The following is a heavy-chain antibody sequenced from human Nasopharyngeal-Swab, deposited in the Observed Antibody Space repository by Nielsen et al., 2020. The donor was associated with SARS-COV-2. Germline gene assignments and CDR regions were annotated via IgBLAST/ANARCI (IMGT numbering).Heavy chain of an antibody. CDR3: AKDLVDYQHNGHYRPSAGNYFDP. J-gene: IGHJ5*02. Sequence: GASLTISCAASGFTFSTYAMRWVRQAPGKGLEWLSGISGRGGNTFYADSVKGRWTISRDNSKNTLYLQMDSLRAGDTALYYCAKDLVDYQHNGHYRPSAGNYFDPWGQGTLVTVSS. CDR1: GFTFSTYA. D-gene: IGHD3-10*01. V-gene: IGHV3-23*01. CDR2: ISGRGGNT.